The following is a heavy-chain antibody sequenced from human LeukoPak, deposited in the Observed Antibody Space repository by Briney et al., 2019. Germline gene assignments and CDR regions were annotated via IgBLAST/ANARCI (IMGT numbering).Heavy chain of an antibody. CDR3: ARGLLPAAGTEDY. V-gene: IGHV1-18*01. J-gene: IGHJ4*02. D-gene: IGHD6-13*01. CDR1: GYTFTSYA. CDR2: ISPYNANI. Sequence: ASVEVSCKASGYTFTSYAISWVRQAPGQGLEWMGWISPYNANINYAQKLQGRVTMTADTSTTIVYMELRSLTSDDTAVYYCARGLLPAAGTEDYWGQGTLVTVSS.